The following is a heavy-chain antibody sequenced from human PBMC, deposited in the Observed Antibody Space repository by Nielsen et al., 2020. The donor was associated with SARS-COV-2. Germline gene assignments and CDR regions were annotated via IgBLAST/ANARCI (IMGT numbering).Heavy chain of an antibody. CDR1: GFTFSSYA. D-gene: IGHD1-1*01. J-gene: IGHJ6*02. Sequence: GESLKISCAASGFTFSSYAMHWVRQAPGKGLEWVAVISYDGSNKYYADSVRGRFTVSRDGSKNILYLQMDGLKPEDTATYFCARNLPPPGPSLEGVNYHYALDVWGQGTTV. V-gene: IGHV3-30-3*01. CDR2: ISYDGSNK. CDR3: ARNLPPPGPSLEGVNYHYALDV.